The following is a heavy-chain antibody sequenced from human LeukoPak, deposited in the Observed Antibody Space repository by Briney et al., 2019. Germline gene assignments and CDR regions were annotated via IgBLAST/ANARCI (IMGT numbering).Heavy chain of an antibody. D-gene: IGHD2-8*01. V-gene: IGHV1-69*13. CDR3: AEARAAPRPYCTNGVCYTLEGFDY. J-gene: IGHJ4*02. Sequence: ASVKVSCKASGGTFSSYAISWVRQAPGQGLEWMGGIIPIFGTANYAQKFQGRVTITADESTSTAYMELSSLRSEDTAVYYCAEARAAPRPYCTNGVCYTLEGFDYWGQGTLVTVSS. CDR1: GGTFSSYA. CDR2: IIPIFGTA.